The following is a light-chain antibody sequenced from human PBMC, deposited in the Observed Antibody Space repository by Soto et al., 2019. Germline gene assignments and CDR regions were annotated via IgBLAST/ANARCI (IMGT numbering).Light chain of an antibody. CDR1: QSISTS. Sequence: DIQVTQSPSSLSTSVGDRVTITCRASQSISTSLDWYQQRPGKPPNLLIHPASTMQSGFPSRFSGSGSGTDFTLTILSLQPEDCANDYCQQTYSTLKTFGQGT. CDR3: QQTYSTLKT. V-gene: IGKV1-39*01. CDR2: PAS. J-gene: IGKJ2*01.